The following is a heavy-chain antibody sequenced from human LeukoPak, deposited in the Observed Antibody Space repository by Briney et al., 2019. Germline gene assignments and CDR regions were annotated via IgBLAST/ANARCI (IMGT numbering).Heavy chain of an antibody. CDR2: IYHSGST. CDR3: ARDAITFGGVIEDDY. V-gene: IGHV4-38-2*02. J-gene: IGHJ4*02. D-gene: IGHD3-16*02. CDR1: GYSISSGYY. Sequence: PSETLSLTCTVSGYSISSGYYWGWIRQPPGKGLEWIGSIYHSGSTYYNPSLKSRVTISVDTSKNQFSLKLSSVTAADTAVYYCARDAITFGGVIEDDYWGQGTLVTVSS.